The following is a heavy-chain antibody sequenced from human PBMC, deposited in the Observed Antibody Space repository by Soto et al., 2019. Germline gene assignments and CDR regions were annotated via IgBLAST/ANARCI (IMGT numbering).Heavy chain of an antibody. V-gene: IGHV1-8*01. CDR2: MNPTSGNT. CDR3: ARGIGVRYYDILTGYYSAPNDAFDI. Sequence: ASVKVSCKASGYTFTSYDINWVRQATGQGLEWMGWMNPTSGNTGYAQKFQGRVTMTRNTSISTAYMELSSLRSEDTAVYYCARGIGVRYYDILTGYYSAPNDAFDIWGQGTMVTVSS. CDR1: GYTFTSYD. J-gene: IGHJ3*02. D-gene: IGHD3-9*01.